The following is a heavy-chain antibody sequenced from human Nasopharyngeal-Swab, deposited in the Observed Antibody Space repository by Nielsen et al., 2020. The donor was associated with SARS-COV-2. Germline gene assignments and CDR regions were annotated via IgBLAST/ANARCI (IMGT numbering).Heavy chain of an antibody. CDR1: GFTFSSYA. J-gene: IGHJ5*02. CDR2: ISYDGSNK. Sequence: LSLTCAASGFTFSSYAMHWVRQAPGKGLEWVAVISYDGSNKYYADSVKGRFTISRDNSKNTLYLQMNSLRAEDTAVYYCARSPCGSEENWFDPWGQGTLVTVSS. V-gene: IGHV3-30-3*01. D-gene: IGHD3-10*01. CDR3: ARSPCGSEENWFDP.